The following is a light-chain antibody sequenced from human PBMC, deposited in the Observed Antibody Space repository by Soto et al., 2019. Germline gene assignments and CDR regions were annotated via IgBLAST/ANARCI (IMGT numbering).Light chain of an antibody. J-gene: IGKJ5*01. V-gene: IGKV3-11*01. Sequence: EIVLTQSPATLSLSPGERATLSCRASQSVDSFLTWYQQKPGQAPRLLIYDASNRATGIPARFSGSGSGTDFTRTISSLEPEDFAVYYCHQRRTWPITFGQGTRLEI. CDR3: HQRRTWPIT. CDR2: DAS. CDR1: QSVDSF.